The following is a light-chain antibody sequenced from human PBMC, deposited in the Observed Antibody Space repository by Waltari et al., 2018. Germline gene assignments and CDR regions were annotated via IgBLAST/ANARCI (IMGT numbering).Light chain of an antibody. V-gene: IGLV4-69*01. CDR3: QTGGHGTWV. J-gene: IGLJ3*02. Sequence: QLVLTQSPSASASLVASVKLPCTLNSGHSSNVVAWLQQQPEKGPRYLMKVNSDGSHSKGDEIPDRFSGSSSGAERYLTISSVQSEDEADYYCQTGGHGTWVFGGGTKLTVL. CDR1: SGHSSNV. CDR2: VNSDGSH.